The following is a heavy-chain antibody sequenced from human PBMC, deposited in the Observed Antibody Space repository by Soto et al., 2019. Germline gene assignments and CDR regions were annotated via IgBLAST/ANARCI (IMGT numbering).Heavy chain of an antibody. CDR1: GFTFRSYV. CDR3: ARWGTTGGLDV. D-gene: IGHD3-16*01. CDR2: TSYEGSNK. V-gene: IGHV3-30*19. J-gene: IGHJ1*01. Sequence: QVHLVESGGGVVQPGTSLRLSCVGSGFTFRSYVIHWVRQAPGKGLECVALTSYEGSNKDYGDSVKGRFTISRDNSRNTVDLHMDSLRREDTARYYCARWGTTGGLDVWGQGTLVSVSS.